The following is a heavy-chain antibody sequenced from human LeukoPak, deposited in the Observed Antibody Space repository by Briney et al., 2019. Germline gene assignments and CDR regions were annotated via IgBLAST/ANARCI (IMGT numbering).Heavy chain of an antibody. CDR2: ISGSGGST. D-gene: IGHD5-18*01. V-gene: IGHV3-23*01. Sequence: PGGSLRLSCAASGFTFSSYAMSWVRQAPGKGLEWVSAISGSGGSTYYADSVKGRFTISRDNSKNTLYLQMNSLRTEDTAVYYCAKAPGYSSYYFDYWGQGTLVTVSS. CDR1: GFTFSSYA. CDR3: AKAPGYSSYYFDY. J-gene: IGHJ4*02.